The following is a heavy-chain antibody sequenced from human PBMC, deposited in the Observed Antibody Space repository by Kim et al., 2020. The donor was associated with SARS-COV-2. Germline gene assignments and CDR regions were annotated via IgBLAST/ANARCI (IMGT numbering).Heavy chain of an antibody. V-gene: IGHV3-7*03. CDR2: K. CDR3: AKGGYSAFDF. Sequence: KSEGDAVKGRFTISRDNAKNSLYLQMNSLRAEDAALYYCAKGGYSAFDFWGQGTLVTVSS. D-gene: IGHD3-22*01. J-gene: IGHJ4*02.